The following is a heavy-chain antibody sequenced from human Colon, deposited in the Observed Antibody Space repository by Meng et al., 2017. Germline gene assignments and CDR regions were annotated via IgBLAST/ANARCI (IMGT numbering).Heavy chain of an antibody. D-gene: IGHD3-22*01. CDR3: AKAYDGSGAYLPFDH. Sequence: GGSLRLSCAASGFSFSSYAMSWVRQAPGKGLEWVAAISNSAEYRNYADSVKGRFTISRDNAKNSLYLKMNSMKGEETAVYFGAKAYDGSGAYLPFDHWGQGTLVTVSS. CDR2: ISNSAEYR. CDR1: GFSFSSYA. J-gene: IGHJ4*02. V-gene: IGHV3-23*01.